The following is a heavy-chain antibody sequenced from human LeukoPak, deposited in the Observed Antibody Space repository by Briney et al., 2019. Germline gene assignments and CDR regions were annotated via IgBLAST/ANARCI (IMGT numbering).Heavy chain of an antibody. Sequence: SETLSLTCTVSGGSISSGGYYWSWIRQHPGKGLEWIGYIYYSGSTYYNPSLKSRVTISVDTSKNQFSLKLSSVTAADTAVYYCARDTDGDYYYYYGMDVWGQGTTVTVSS. J-gene: IGHJ6*02. V-gene: IGHV4-31*03. D-gene: IGHD4-17*01. CDR1: GGSISSGGYY. CDR3: ARDTDGDYYYYYGMDV. CDR2: IYYSGST.